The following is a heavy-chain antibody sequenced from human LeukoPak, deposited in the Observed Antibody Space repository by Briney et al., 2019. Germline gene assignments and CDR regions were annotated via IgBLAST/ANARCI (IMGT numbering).Heavy chain of an antibody. Sequence: ASVKASCKTSGYLFTRYYMHWVRLAPGQGLEWIGWFNPNSGGAKFPQKFDGRVTLTGDTSITTAYMELHRLTSDDTALYYCVRDFDDYGDSWGQGTLVTVSS. J-gene: IGHJ4*02. CDR1: GYLFTRYY. V-gene: IGHV1-2*02. CDR2: FNPNSGGA. CDR3: VRDFDDYGDS.